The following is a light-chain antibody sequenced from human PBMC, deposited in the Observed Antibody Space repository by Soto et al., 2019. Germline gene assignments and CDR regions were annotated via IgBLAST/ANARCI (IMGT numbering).Light chain of an antibody. CDR2: LEGSGSY. V-gene: IGLV4-60*02. Sequence: QSVLTQSSSASASLGSSVTLTCTLSSGHSSSIIAWHQQQQGKAPRYLMKLEGSGSYNKGSGVPDRFSGSSSGADRYLTISIHQVEDEANYYCANWDSNTRVFGGGTQLTVL. CDR3: ANWDSNTRV. CDR1: SGHSSSI. J-gene: IGLJ2*01.